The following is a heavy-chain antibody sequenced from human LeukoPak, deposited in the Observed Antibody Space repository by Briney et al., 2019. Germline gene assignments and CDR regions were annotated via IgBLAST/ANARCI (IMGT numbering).Heavy chain of an antibody. Sequence: GASVKVSCKASGYTFTNYGISWVRQAPGQGFEWMGWISPSNGKTNYAQKLQGRVTMTTDTSTSTAFVEVRSLRSDDTATYYCARGGYSGYVADPWGQGTLVTVSS. V-gene: IGHV1-18*01. CDR2: ISPSNGKT. CDR3: ARGGYSGYVADP. J-gene: IGHJ5*02. D-gene: IGHD5-12*01. CDR1: GYTFTNYG.